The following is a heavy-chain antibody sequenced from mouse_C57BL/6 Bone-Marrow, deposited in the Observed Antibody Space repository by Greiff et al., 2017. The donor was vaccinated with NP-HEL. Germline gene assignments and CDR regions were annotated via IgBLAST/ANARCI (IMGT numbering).Heavy chain of an antibody. CDR1: GYTFTDFA. V-gene: IGHV1-67*01. CDR3: AREAGYYYYAMDY. Sequence: QVQLQQSGPEVVRPGVSVKISCKGSGYTFTDFAMHWVKQSHAKSLAWIGVIRTYNGNTNYNQKFKVKATMTVDKSSNTAYMELARLTSEDSAIYYCAREAGYYYYAMDYWGQGTSVTVSS. CDR2: IRTYNGNT. D-gene: IGHD2-3*01. J-gene: IGHJ4*01.